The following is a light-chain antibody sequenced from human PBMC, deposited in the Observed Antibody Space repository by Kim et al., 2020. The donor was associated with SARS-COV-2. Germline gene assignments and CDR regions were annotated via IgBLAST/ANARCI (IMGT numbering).Light chain of an antibody. V-gene: IGKV1-39*01. Sequence: DIQLTQSPSSLSASVGDRVTITCRASQTISTYLNWYQQKPGKAPKLLIYAASSLQSEVPSRFSGSGSGTYFTLTISSLQPEDFATYYCPHSYTTPVTFGQGTRLEI. CDR3: PHSYTTPVT. CDR2: AAS. J-gene: IGKJ5*01. CDR1: QTISTY.